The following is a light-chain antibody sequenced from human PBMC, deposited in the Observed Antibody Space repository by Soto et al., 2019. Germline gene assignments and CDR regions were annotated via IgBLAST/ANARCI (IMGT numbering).Light chain of an antibody. J-gene: IGLJ1*01. CDR2: GDN. Sequence: QSVLTQPPSVSAAPGQKFTISCSVSSSNILCNSVSCYQQLPGTAPKLLIYGDNKRPAWIPYPFSCSTSGTSATLGITGFQTGAEADYYCGSWDIRLSAYFFGTGTKVAVL. V-gene: IGLV1-51*01. CDR3: GSWDIRLSAYF. CDR1: SSNILCNS.